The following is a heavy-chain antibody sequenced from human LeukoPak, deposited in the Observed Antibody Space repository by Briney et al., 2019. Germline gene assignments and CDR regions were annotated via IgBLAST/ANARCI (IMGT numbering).Heavy chain of an antibody. CDR3: AKDHYDSSSYAFDI. CDR2: ISDSGGST. J-gene: IGHJ3*02. Sequence: GGSLRLSCAASGFIFSSYAMSWVRQAPGKGLEWGSGISDSGGSTYYADSVKGRFTISRDNSKNTLYLQMNSLRAEDTAVYYCAKDHYDSSSYAFDIWGQGTMVTVSS. D-gene: IGHD3-22*01. V-gene: IGHV3-23*01. CDR1: GFIFSSYA.